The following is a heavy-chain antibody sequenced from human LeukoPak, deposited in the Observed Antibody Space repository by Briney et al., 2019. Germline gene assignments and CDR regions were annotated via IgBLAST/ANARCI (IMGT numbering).Heavy chain of an antibody. V-gene: IGHV4-34*01. D-gene: IGHD2-2*01. CDR2: INHSGST. Sequence: PSETLSLTCAVYGGSFSGYYWSWIRQPPGKGLEWIGEINHSGSTNYNPSLKSRVTISVDTSKNQFSLKLSSVTAADTAVYYCARGRDIVVVPAALSGGYCFDYWGQGTLVTVSS. J-gene: IGHJ4*02. CDR3: ARGRDIVVVPAALSGGYCFDY. CDR1: GGSFSGYY.